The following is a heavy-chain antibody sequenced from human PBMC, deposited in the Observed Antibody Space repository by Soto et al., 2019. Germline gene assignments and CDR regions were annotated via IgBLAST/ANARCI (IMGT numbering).Heavy chain of an antibody. CDR1: GGTCSSYA. CDR2: IIPIFGTA. V-gene: IGHV1-69*13. D-gene: IGHD5-12*01. J-gene: IGHJ4*02. CDR3: ASPSDGYKYHPRLGY. Sequence: GASVKVSCKASGGTCSSYAISWVRQAPGQGLEWVGGIIPIFGTANYAQKFQGRVTITADESTSTAYMELSSLRSEDTAVYYCASPSDGYKYHPRLGYWGQGTLVTVSS.